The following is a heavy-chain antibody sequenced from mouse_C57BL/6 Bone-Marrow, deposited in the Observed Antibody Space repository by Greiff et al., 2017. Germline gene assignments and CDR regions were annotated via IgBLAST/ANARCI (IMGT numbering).Heavy chain of an antibody. D-gene: IGHD2-4*01. CDR1: GYTFTDYY. CDR3: ARYDYDGDDFDD. CDR2: INPNNGGT. J-gene: IGHJ2*01. V-gene: IGHV1-26*01. Sequence: EVQLQQSGPELVKPGASVKISCKASGYTFTDYYMNWVKQSHGKSLEWIGDINPNNGGTSYNQKFKGKATLTVDKSSSTAYMELRSLTSEDSAVYYGARYDYDGDDFDDWGQGTTRTVSS.